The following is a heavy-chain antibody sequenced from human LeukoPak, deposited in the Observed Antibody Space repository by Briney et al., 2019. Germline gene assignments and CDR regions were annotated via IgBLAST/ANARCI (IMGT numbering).Heavy chain of an antibody. CDR2: IIPIFGTA. J-gene: IGHJ4*02. D-gene: IGHD3-10*01. Sequence: GASVKVSCKASGGTFSSYAISWVRQAPGQGLEWMGGIIPIFGTANYAQKFQGRVTITADESPSTAYMELSSLRSEDTAVYYCARDNAYYYGSGSYPYFDYWGQGTLVTVSS. V-gene: IGHV1-69*13. CDR3: ARDNAYYYGSGSYPYFDY. CDR1: GGTFSSYA.